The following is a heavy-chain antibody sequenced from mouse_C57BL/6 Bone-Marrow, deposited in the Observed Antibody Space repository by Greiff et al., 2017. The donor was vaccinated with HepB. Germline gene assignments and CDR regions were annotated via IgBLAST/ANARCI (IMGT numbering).Heavy chain of an antibody. J-gene: IGHJ3*01. D-gene: IGHD1-1*01. Sequence: DVMLVESGGGLVQPGGSLKLSCAASGFTFSDYGMAWVRQAPRKGPEWVAFISNLAYSIYYADTVTGRFTISRENAKNTLYLEMSSLRSEDTAMYYCASDYGSSSAWFAYWGQGTLVTVSA. CDR1: GFTFSDYG. CDR3: ASDYGSSSAWFAY. CDR2: ISNLAYSI. V-gene: IGHV5-15*01.